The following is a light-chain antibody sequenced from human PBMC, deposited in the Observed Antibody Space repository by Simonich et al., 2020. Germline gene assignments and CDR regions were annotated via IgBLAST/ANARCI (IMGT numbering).Light chain of an antibody. J-gene: IGLJ2*01. CDR2: EGS. V-gene: IGLV2-23*01. Sequence: QSVLTQPASVSGSPGQSITISCTGTSRDVGGYNLVSWYQQHPGKAPKLKIYEGSKRPSGGSNRFSGSKSGNTASLTISGLQAEDEADYYCCSYAGSSNVVFGGGTKLTVL. CDR3: CSYAGSSNVV. CDR1: SRDVGGYNL.